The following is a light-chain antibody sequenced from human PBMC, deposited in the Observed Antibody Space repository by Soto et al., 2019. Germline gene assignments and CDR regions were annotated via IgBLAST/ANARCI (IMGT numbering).Light chain of an antibody. Sequence: QSVLTQPPSASGTPGQRVTISCSGSSSNIGSNYVYWYQQLPGTAPKLLIYRNNQRPSGVPDRFSGSKSGTSASLAISGVRSEHEADYYCAAWVDSLSVYVVFGGGTKLTVL. CDR3: AAWVDSLSVYVV. J-gene: IGLJ2*01. V-gene: IGLV1-47*01. CDR2: RNN. CDR1: SSNIGSNY.